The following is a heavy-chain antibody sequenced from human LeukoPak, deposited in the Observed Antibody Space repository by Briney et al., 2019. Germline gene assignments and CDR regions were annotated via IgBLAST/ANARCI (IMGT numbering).Heavy chain of an antibody. CDR2: INTSGSST. CDR3: ARARPDYYDSSGSVGGDYDY. J-gene: IGHJ4*02. D-gene: IGHD3-22*01. Sequence: GASLKLSCKASGYTFTTYYMHWVRQAPGQGLEWMGIINTSGSSTSYAQTLQGRVTMSRDIPTSTVYIELSSLRSEGTVVYYCARARPDYYDSSGSVGGDYDYWGQGTLVTVSS. CDR1: GYTFTTYY. V-gene: IGHV1-46*04.